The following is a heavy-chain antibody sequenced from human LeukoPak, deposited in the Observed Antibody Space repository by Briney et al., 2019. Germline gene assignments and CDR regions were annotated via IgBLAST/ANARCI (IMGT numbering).Heavy chain of an antibody. CDR3: VSNSSSSPWFDP. J-gene: IGHJ5*02. D-gene: IGHD6-6*01. Sequence: SETLSLTCTVSGGSISSSSYYWGWIRQPPGKGLEWIGSIYYTGSTYYNSSLKSRVTISVDTSRNQFSLMLSSVTAADMAVYYCVSNSSSSPWFDPWGQGTLVTVSS. CDR2: IYYTGST. CDR1: GGSISSSSYY. V-gene: IGHV4-39*01.